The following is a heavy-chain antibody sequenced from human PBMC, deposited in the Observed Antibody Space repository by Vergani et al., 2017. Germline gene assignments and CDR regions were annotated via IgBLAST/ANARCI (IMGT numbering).Heavy chain of an antibody. CDR2: ISGSGGST. Sequence: EVQLLESGGGLVQPGGSLRLSCAASGFTFSSYAMSWVRQAPGKGLEWVSAISGSGGSTYYADSVKGRFTISRDNSKNTLYLQMTSLRVEDTAVYYCVRDGPELFLHWGQGTLVTVSS. D-gene: IGHD1-7*01. J-gene: IGHJ4*02. V-gene: IGHV3-23*01. CDR1: GFTFSSYA. CDR3: VRDGPELFLH.